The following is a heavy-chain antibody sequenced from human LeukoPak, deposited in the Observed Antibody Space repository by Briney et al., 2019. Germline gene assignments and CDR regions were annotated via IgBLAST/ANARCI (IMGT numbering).Heavy chain of an antibody. CDR1: GFTFSSYA. D-gene: IGHD6-13*01. CDR3: ASLSSSWGD. Sequence: GGSLRLSCAASGFTFSSYAMHWVRQAPGKGLEWVAVISYDGSNKYYADSVKGRFTISRDDSKNTLYLQMNSLRAEDTAVYYCASLSSSWGDWGQGTLVTVSS. J-gene: IGHJ4*02. V-gene: IGHV3-30*04. CDR2: ISYDGSNK.